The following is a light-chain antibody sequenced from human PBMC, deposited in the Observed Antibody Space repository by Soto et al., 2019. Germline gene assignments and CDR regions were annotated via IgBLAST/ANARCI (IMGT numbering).Light chain of an antibody. CDR1: QSVSSS. CDR2: DVS. Sequence: EIVLTQSPATLSLSPGERATLSCRASQSVSSSLAWYQQKPGQTPRLLIYDVSNRATGIPARFSGSGSGTDFTLTVSSLEPEDFVVYYCQQRSNWPLTFGGGTKVEIK. V-gene: IGKV3-11*01. CDR3: QQRSNWPLT. J-gene: IGKJ4*01.